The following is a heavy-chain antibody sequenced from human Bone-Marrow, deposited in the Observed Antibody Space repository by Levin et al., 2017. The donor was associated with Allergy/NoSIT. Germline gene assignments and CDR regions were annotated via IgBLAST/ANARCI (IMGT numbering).Heavy chain of an antibody. CDR2: IKEDGSVR. D-gene: IGHD2-8*01. CDR3: ARGNEGAFDV. CDR1: GFKLSSFW. V-gene: IGHV3-7*03. Sequence: GGSLRLSCAAFGFKLSSFWMSWVRQAPGEGLEWVANIKEDGSVRFYVDSVKGRFTISRDNDRDSFFLQMNRLRDDDTAVYYCARGNEGAFDVWGRGTMVIVSS. J-gene: IGHJ3*01.